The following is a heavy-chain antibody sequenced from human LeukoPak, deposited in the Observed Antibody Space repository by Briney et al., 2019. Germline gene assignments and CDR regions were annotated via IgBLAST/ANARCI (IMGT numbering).Heavy chain of an antibody. CDR1: GYTFTGYY. CDR2: ISPTNGDT. J-gene: IGHJ4*02. V-gene: IGHV1-2*02. CDR3: VRDGLNWNYDY. D-gene: IGHD1-7*01. Sequence: ASVKVSCKTSGYTFTGYYMHWVRQAPGQGLEWMGCISPTNGDTRYAQKFQGRVAMTRDTSISTAYMELSRLRSDDTAVYYCVRDGLNWNYDYWGQGTLVAVSS.